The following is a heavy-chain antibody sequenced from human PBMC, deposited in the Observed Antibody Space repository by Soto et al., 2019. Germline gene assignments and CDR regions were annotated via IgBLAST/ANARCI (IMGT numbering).Heavy chain of an antibody. Sequence: QVQLVQSGAEVKKPGASVKVSCKASGYTFTSYGITWVRQAPGQGREWMGWISAYNGNTNYAQKLQGRVTMTTDTSTSTAYMELRSLRSDDTAVYYCARDSRQVAVAGIPDYFDYWGQGTLVTVSS. CDR1: GYTFTSYG. CDR3: ARDSRQVAVAGIPDYFDY. D-gene: IGHD6-19*01. CDR2: ISAYNGNT. J-gene: IGHJ4*02. V-gene: IGHV1-18*01.